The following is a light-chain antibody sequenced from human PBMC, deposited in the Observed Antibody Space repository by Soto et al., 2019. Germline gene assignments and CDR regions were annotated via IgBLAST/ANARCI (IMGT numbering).Light chain of an antibody. CDR2: GAS. CDR1: QSLRSTY. CDR3: QQYGSSPRT. V-gene: IGKV3-20*01. Sequence: IVLTQSPGTLSLSPGERATLSCRASQSLRSTYLAWYQQKHGQAPRLLIYGASSRATGIPDRFSGSGSETDFTLTTSRLEPEDFAVYYCQQYGSSPRTFGQGTKVDIK. J-gene: IGKJ1*01.